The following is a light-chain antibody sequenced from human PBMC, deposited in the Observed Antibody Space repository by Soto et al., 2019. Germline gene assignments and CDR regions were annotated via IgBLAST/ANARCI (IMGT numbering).Light chain of an antibody. Sequence: EIVLTQSPGTLSLSPGERATLSCRASQSVRSDYLAWYQQKPGQAPRLLIYGASSRATDIPDRFSGSGSGTAFSVTIGRLEPEDFAVYYWQEYCRAPSMYTFDRRTKLEIK. CDR2: GAS. CDR3: QEYCRAPSMYT. V-gene: IGKV3-20*01. J-gene: IGKJ2*01. CDR1: QSVRSDY.